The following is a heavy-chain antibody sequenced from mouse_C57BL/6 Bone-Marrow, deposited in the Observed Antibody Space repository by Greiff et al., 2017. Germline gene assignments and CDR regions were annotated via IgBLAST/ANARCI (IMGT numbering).Heavy chain of an antibody. J-gene: IGHJ2*01. CDR1: GYTFTDYY. CDR2: IGPGSGST. Sequence: QVQLQQSGAELVKPGASVKISCKASGYTFTDYYINWVKQRPGQGLEWIGKIGPGSGSTYYNEKFKGKATLTADKSSSTAYMQLSSLTSEGSAVYFGARSDGSSPYYFDYWGQGTTLTVSS. CDR3: ARSDGSSPYYFDY. V-gene: IGHV1-77*01. D-gene: IGHD1-1*01.